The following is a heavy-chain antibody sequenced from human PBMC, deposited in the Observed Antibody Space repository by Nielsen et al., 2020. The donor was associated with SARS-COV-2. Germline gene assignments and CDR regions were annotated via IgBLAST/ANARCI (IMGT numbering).Heavy chain of an antibody. V-gene: IGHV3-9*01. Sequence: SLKISCAASGFTFSSYGMHWVRQAPGKGLEWVSGISWNSGSIGYADSVKGRFTISRDNAKNSLYLQMNSLRAEDTALYYCAKFVDGDYPDYYYGMDVWGQGTTVTVSS. CDR3: AKFVDGDYPDYYYGMDV. D-gene: IGHD4-17*01. CDR1: GFTFSSYG. CDR2: ISWNSGSI. J-gene: IGHJ6*02.